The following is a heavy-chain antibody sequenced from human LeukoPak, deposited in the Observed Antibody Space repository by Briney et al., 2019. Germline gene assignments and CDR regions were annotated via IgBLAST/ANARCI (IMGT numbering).Heavy chain of an antibody. Sequence: SVKVSCKASGGTFSSYAISWVRQAPGQGLEWMGGIIPIFGTANYAQKFQGRVTITADESTSTAYMELSSLRSEDTAVYYCARIYCSGGSCYSDYWGQGTLVTVSS. D-gene: IGHD2-15*01. CDR3: ARIYCSGGSCYSDY. CDR1: GGTFSSYA. J-gene: IGHJ4*02. CDR2: IIPIFGTA. V-gene: IGHV1-69*01.